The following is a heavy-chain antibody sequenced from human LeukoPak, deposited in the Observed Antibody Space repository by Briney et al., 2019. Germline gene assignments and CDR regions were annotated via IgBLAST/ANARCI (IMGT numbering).Heavy chain of an antibody. CDR3: ARDLHGSGTWDRFDP. CDR2: IYTSGNT. V-gene: IGHV4-4*07. CDR1: GGSISSYY. J-gene: IGHJ5*02. D-gene: IGHD3-10*01. Sequence: SETPSLTCTVSGGSISSYYWSWIRQPAGKGLEWIGRIYTSGNTNYNPSLKSRVTMSVDTSKNQFSLKLSSVTAADTAVYYCARDLHGSGTWDRFDPWGQGTLVTVSS.